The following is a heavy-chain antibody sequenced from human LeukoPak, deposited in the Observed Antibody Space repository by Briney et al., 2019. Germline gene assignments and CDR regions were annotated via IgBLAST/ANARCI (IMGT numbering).Heavy chain of an antibody. CDR1: GGSFSGYY. CDR3: ARRITIFGVVINSNYYFGY. D-gene: IGHD3-3*01. CDR2: INHSGST. V-gene: IGHV4-34*01. Sequence: PSETLSLTCAVYGGSFSGYYWSWIRQPPGKGLEWIGEINHSGSTNYNPSLKSRVTISVDTSKNQFSLKLSSVTAADTAVYYCARRITIFGVVINSNYYFGYWGQGTLVTVSS. J-gene: IGHJ4*02.